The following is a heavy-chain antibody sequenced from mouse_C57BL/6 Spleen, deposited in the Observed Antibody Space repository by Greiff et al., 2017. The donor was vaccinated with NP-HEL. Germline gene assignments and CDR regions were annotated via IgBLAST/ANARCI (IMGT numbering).Heavy chain of an antibody. CDR1: GFTFSDYG. J-gene: IGHJ3*01. CDR3: ARDYNGNLFAY. D-gene: IGHD2-1*01. Sequence: EVMLVESGGGLVKPGGSLKLSCAASGFTFSDYGMHWVRQAPEKGLEWVAYISSGSSTIYYADTVKGRFTISRDNAKNTLFLQMTSLRSEDTAMYYCARDYNGNLFAYWGQGTLVTVSA. CDR2: ISSGSSTI. V-gene: IGHV5-17*01.